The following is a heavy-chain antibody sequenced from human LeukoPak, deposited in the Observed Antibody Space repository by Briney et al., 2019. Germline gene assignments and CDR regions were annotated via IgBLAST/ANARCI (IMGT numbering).Heavy chain of an antibody. J-gene: IGHJ6*02. Sequence: ASVKVSCKASGYTFTGYYMHWVRQAPGQGLEWMGWINPNSGGTNYAQKFQGWVTMTRDTSISTAYMELSRLRSDDTAVYYCAREREQPPIYYYGMDVWGQGTTDTVSS. V-gene: IGHV1-2*04. D-gene: IGHD1-26*01. CDR2: INPNSGGT. CDR3: AREREQPPIYYYGMDV. CDR1: GYTFTGYY.